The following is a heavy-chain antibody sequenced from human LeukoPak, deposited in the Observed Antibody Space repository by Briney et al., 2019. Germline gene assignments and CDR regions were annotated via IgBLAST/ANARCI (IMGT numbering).Heavy chain of an antibody. J-gene: IGHJ4*02. Sequence: SSETLSLTCTVSGGSISSYYWSWIRQPPGKGLEWIGYIYYSGSTNYNPSLKSRVTISVDTSKNQFSLKPSSVTAADTAVYYCARGEVKQQLAFDYWGQGTLVTVSS. CDR3: ARGEVKQQLAFDY. CDR2: IYYSGST. CDR1: GGSISSYY. D-gene: IGHD6-13*01. V-gene: IGHV4-59*01.